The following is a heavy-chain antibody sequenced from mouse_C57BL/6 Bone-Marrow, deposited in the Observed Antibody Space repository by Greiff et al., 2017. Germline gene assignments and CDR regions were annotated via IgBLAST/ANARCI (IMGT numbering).Heavy chain of an antibody. CDR1: GFTFTSYW. D-gene: IGHD1-1*01. J-gene: IGHJ2*01. Sequence: VQLQQPGAELVKPGASVKLSCKASGFTFTSYWMHWVKQTPGQGLEWIGMIHPNSGSTNYNEKFKSKATLSVDKSSRTAYMQLSSLTSEYSAVYYCARSLYGWGQGTTLTVSS. V-gene: IGHV1-64*01. CDR3: ARSLYG. CDR2: IHPNSGST.